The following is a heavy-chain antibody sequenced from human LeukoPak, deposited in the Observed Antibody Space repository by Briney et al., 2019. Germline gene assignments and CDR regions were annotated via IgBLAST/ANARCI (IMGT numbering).Heavy chain of an antibody. CDR3: ARGRALGHYYARYAFDI. CDR1: GFTFSSYS. J-gene: IGHJ3*02. Sequence: GGSLRLSCAASGFTFSSYSMNWVRQAPGKGLEWVSSISSSSSYIYYADSVKGRFTISRDNAKNSLYLQMNSLRAEDTAVYYCARGRALGHYYARYAFDIWGQGTMVTVSS. V-gene: IGHV3-21*01. CDR2: ISSSSSYI. D-gene: IGHD3-22*01.